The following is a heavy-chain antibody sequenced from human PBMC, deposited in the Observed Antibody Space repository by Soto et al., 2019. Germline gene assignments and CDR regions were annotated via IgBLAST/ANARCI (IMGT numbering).Heavy chain of an antibody. CDR3: ASDYYLFNSGYGFSMDV. CDR1: GFTFSSYA. CDR2: ISYDGSNK. J-gene: IGHJ6*02. Sequence: QVQLVESGGGVVQPGRSLRLSCAASGFTFSSYAMHWVRQAPGKGLEWVAVISYDGSNKYYADSVKGRFTISRDNSKNMLYLQRRRIRADDTAVYYFASDYYLFNSGYGFSMDVLGQGTTVTVSS. D-gene: IGHD5-12*01. V-gene: IGHV3-30-3*01.